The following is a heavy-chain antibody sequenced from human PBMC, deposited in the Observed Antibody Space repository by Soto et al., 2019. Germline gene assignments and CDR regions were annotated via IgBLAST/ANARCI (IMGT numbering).Heavy chain of an antibody. CDR2: INHSGST. CDR1: GGSFSGYY. V-gene: IGHV4-34*01. D-gene: IGHD3-3*01. Sequence: PSETLSLTCAVYGGSFSGYYWSWIRQPPGKGLEWIGEINHSGSTNYNPSLKSRVTISVDTSKNQFSLKLSSVTAADMAVYYCARQLTIFGVVIPKGDYYYYGMDVWGQGTTVTVSS. CDR3: ARQLTIFGVVIPKGDYYYYGMDV. J-gene: IGHJ6*02.